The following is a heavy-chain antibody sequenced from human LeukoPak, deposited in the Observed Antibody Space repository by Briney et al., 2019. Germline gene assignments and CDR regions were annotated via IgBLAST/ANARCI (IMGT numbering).Heavy chain of an antibody. CDR1: GFTFSSYG. CDR2: ISYDGSNK. V-gene: IGHV3-30*18. J-gene: IGHJ6*02. D-gene: IGHD1-26*01. Sequence: GGSLRLSYAASGFTFSSYGMHWVRQAPGKGLEWVAVISYDGSNKYYADSVKGRFTISRDNSKNTLYLQMNSLRAEDTAVYYCAKAKLGATYYYYYGMDVWGQGTTVTVSS. CDR3: AKAKLGATYYYYYGMDV.